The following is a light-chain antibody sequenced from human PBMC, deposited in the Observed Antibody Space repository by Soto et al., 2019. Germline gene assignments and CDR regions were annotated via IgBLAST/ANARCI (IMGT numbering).Light chain of an antibody. V-gene: IGKV1-5*01. CDR2: DAS. CDR3: QQYNSYLWT. Sequence: DIHMTHSPATLSASVGDRVTITCRASQSISSWLAWYQQKPGKAPKLLIYDASSLESGVPSRFSGSGSGTEFTLTISSLQPDDFATYYCQQYNSYLWTFGQGTKV. CDR1: QSISSW. J-gene: IGKJ1*01.